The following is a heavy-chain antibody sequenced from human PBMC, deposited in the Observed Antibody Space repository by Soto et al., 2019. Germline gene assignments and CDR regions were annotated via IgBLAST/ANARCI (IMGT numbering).Heavy chain of an antibody. V-gene: IGHV3-21*04. Sequence: GGSLRLSCAASGFTFSSYSMNWVRQAPGKGLEWVSSISSSSSYIYYADSVKGRFTISRDNAKNSLHLQMNSLRAEDTAVYYCARVSYGDYYFQHWGQGTLVTVSS. CDR2: ISSSSSYI. CDR1: GFTFSSYS. CDR3: ARVSYGDYYFQH. J-gene: IGHJ1*01. D-gene: IGHD4-17*01.